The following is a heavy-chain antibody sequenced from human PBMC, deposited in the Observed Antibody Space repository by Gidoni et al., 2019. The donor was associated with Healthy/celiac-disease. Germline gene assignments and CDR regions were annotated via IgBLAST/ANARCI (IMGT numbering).Heavy chain of an antibody. V-gene: IGHV2-5*02. J-gene: IGHJ5*02. CDR2: IYWDDDK. D-gene: IGHD3-10*01. CDR1: GFSLSTSGVG. CDR3: AHRRRFGDPNWFDP. Sequence: QITLKESGPTLVKPTQTLTLTCTFSGFSLSTSGVGVGWIRQPPGKALEWLSLIYWDDDKRYSPSLKSRLTITNDTSKNQVVLTMTNMDPVDTATYYCAHRRRFGDPNWFDPWGQGTLVTVSS.